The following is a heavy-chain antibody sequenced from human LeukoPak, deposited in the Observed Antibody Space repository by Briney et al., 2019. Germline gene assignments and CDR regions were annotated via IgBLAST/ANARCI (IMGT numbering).Heavy chain of an antibody. J-gene: IGHJ6*03. CDR2: ISAYNGNT. CDR3: ARDEGEPSIAAAGWGYYYYYMDV. Sequence: ASVKVSCKASGYTFTSYGISWVRQAPGQGLEWMGWISAYNGNTNYAQKLQGRVTMTTDTSTSTAYMELRSLRSDDTAVYYCARDEGEPSIAAAGWGYYYYYMDVWGKGTTVTVSS. CDR1: GYTFTSYG. D-gene: IGHD6-13*01. V-gene: IGHV1-18*01.